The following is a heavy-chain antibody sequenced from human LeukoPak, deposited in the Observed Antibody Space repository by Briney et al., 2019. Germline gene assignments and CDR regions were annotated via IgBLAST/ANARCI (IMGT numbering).Heavy chain of an antibody. V-gene: IGHV3-21*01. CDR1: GFTFSSYS. D-gene: IGHD2-2*01. J-gene: IGHJ6*02. CDR2: ISSSSSYI. Sequence: GGSLRLSCAASGFTFSSYSMNLVRQAPGKGLEWVSSISSSSSYIYYADSVKGRFTISRDNAKNSLYLQMNSLRAEDTAVYYCARVGGGDIVVVPAARYSYYGMDVWGQGTTVTVSS. CDR3: ARVGGGDIVVVPAARYSYYGMDV.